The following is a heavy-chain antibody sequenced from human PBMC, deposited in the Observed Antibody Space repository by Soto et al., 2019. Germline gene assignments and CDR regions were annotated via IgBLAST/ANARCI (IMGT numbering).Heavy chain of an antibody. Sequence: VASVKVSCKASGYTFTSYAMYWARQAPGQRLEWMGWINAGNGNTKYSQKFQGRVTITRDTSASTAYMELSSLRSEDTAVYYCARDAPRNGELDYWGQGTLVTVSS. CDR1: GYTFTSYA. J-gene: IGHJ4*02. V-gene: IGHV1-3*01. D-gene: IGHD1-1*01. CDR3: ARDAPRNGELDY. CDR2: INAGNGNT.